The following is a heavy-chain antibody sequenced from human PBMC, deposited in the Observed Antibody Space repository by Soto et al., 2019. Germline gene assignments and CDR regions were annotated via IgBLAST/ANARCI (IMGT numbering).Heavy chain of an antibody. CDR1: RFCFSNYN. CDR3: GRNTSHGVTIGKLVS. D-gene: IGHD4-17*01. CDR2: ITDRLTK. V-gene: IGHV3-48*02. Sequence: PVVCRRLSCAASRFCFSNYNMNWVRQAPGKRLEWVAHITDRLTKHYAACVRRRIIISRDNAKNSLNLELTDMRDDDTTAAYCGRNTSHGVTIGKLVSWGQGTLVTVCS. J-gene: IGHJ4*02.